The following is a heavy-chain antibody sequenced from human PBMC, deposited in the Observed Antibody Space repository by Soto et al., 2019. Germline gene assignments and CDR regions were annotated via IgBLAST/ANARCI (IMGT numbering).Heavy chain of an antibody. J-gene: IGHJ4*02. CDR2: IYYSGST. CDR3: ARAAPRDSSGLYFDF. CDR1: GGSISSYY. Sequence: PSETLSLTCTVSGGSISSYYWSWIRQPPGKGLEWIGYIYYSGSTNYNPSLKSRVTISVDTSKNQFSLKLSSVIDTDTAVYYCARAAPRDSSGLYFDFWGQGSLVTVSS. D-gene: IGHD6-19*01. V-gene: IGHV4-59*12.